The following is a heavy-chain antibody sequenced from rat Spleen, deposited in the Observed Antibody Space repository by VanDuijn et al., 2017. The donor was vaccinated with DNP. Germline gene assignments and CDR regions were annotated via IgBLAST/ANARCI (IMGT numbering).Heavy chain of an antibody. CDR3: ASSYSSYIFDY. CDR1: GFTFSNYD. D-gene: IGHD1-2*01. V-gene: IGHV5-25*01. J-gene: IGHJ2*01. Sequence: EVQLVESGGGLVQPGRSMKLSCAASGFTFSNYDMAWVRQAPTKGLEWVASISYDGSSTYHRDSVKGRFTISRDNAKSTHYLQMDSLRSEDTATYYCASSYSSYIFDYWGQGVMVTVSS. CDR2: ISYDGSST.